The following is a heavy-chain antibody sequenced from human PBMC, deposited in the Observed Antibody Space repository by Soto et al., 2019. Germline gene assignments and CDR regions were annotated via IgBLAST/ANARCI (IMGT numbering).Heavy chain of an antibody. D-gene: IGHD2-21*02. V-gene: IGHV3-21*01. J-gene: IGHJ6*02. CDR1: GFTFGNYS. CDR2: IGSRGDT. CDR3: AREETAWPLAYGLDV. Sequence: LRLSCAASGFTFGNYSMHWVRQAPGKGLEWVSSIGSRGDTYYADSVKGRLTISREYAKNSLSLQMNSLRAEDTAVYYCAREETAWPLAYGLDVWGQGTTVTVSS.